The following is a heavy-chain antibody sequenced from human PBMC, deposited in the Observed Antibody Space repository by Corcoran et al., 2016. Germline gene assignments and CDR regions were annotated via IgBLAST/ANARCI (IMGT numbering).Heavy chain of an antibody. CDR3: ARIPIDVDYVRSLLSGAFDI. CDR1: GFSLSNTRMG. V-gene: IGHV2-26*01. D-gene: IGHD4-17*01. J-gene: IGHJ3*02. CDR2: VFSNDVK. Sequence: QVTFKESGPVLVKPTESLTLSCTVSGFSLSNTRMGVRWIRQPPGKALKWLAHVFSNDVKSYSTSLKSRRTISKDTSKSQVIVTLTNMDPVDTATDYRARIPIDVDYVRSLLSGAFDILGQTKMVTVSS.